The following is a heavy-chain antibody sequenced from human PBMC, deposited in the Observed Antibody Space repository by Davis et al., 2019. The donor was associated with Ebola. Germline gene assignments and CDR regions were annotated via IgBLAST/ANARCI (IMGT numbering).Heavy chain of an antibody. J-gene: IGHJ4*02. D-gene: IGHD5-12*01. CDR1: GFTFSSFS. V-gene: IGHV3-30-3*01. CDR2: ISNDGSNK. Sequence: PGGSLRLSCAASGFTFSSFSMHWVRQAPGKGLEWVADISNDGSNKYYADSVKGRFTISRDNSRNTLYLEMNSLRAEDTAVFYCASHIVATFDFWGQGTLVTVSS. CDR3: ASHIVATFDF.